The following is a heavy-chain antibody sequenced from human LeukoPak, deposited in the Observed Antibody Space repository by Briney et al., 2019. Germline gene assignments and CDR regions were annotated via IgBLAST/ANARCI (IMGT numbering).Heavy chain of an antibody. J-gene: IGHJ3*02. V-gene: IGHV4-59*01. CDR1: GGSISSYY. Sequence: SETLSLTCTVSGGSISSYYWSWVRQPPGKGLGWIGYIYYSGSTNYNPSLKSRVTISVDTSKNQFSLKLSSVTAADTAVYYCARYQWLEAFDIWGQGTMVTVSS. D-gene: IGHD6-19*01. CDR3: ARYQWLEAFDI. CDR2: IYYSGST.